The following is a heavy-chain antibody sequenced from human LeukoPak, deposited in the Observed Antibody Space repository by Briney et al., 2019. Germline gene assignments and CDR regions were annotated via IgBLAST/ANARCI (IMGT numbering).Heavy chain of an antibody. V-gene: IGHV3-30*18. Sequence: GRSLRLSCAASGFTFSSYGMRWVRQAPGKGLEWVAVISYDGSNKYYADSVKGRFTISRDNSKNTLYLQMNSLRAEDTAVYYCAKVSGYCSSTSCYTRNYYYGMDVWGQGTTVTVSS. CDR1: GFTFSSYG. J-gene: IGHJ6*02. CDR2: ISYDGSNK. CDR3: AKVSGYCSSTSCYTRNYYYGMDV. D-gene: IGHD2-2*02.